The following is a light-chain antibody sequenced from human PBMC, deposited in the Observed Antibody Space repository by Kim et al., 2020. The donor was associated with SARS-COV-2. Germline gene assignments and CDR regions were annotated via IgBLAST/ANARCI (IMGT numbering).Light chain of an antibody. CDR1: QSISSW. CDR3: ESPGT. Sequence: PSTLSASVGDRVTITCRASQSISSWLAWYQQKPGKAPKLLIYKASSLESGVPSRFSGSGSGTEFTLTISSLQPDDFATYYCESPGTFGQGTKLEIK. CDR2: KAS. V-gene: IGKV1-5*03. J-gene: IGKJ2*01.